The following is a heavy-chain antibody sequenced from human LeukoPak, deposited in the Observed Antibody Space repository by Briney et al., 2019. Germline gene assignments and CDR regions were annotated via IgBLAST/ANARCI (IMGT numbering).Heavy chain of an antibody. CDR1: GFTFSSYA. D-gene: IGHD3-22*01. CDR2: IKSKTDGGTT. CDR3: TTRPVVVITSLREDYFDY. V-gene: IGHV3-15*01. J-gene: IGHJ4*02. Sequence: GGSLRLSCAASGFTFSSYAMHWVRQAPGKGLEWVGRIKSKTDGGTTDYAAPVKGRFTISRDDSKNTLYLQMNSLKTEDTAVYYCTTRPVVVITSLREDYFDYWGQGTLVTVSS.